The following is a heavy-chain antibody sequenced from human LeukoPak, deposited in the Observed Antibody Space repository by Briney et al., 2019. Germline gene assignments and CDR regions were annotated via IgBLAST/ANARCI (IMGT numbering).Heavy chain of an antibody. CDR3: ASAPTGSYSQPFDY. Sequence: ASVKVSCKASGYTFTSYYMHWVRQAPGQGLEWMGMINPSGGSTSYAQKFQGRVTMTRDTSTRTVYMEVSSLRSEDTAVYYCASAPTGSYSQPFDYWGQGTLVTVSS. CDR1: GYTFTSYY. V-gene: IGHV1-46*01. CDR2: INPSGGST. J-gene: IGHJ4*02. D-gene: IGHD1-26*01.